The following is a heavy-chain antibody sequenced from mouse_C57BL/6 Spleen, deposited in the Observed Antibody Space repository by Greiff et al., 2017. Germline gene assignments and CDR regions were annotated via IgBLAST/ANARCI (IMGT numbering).Heavy chain of an antibody. J-gene: IGHJ3*01. CDR2: IRKKANGYTT. CDR1: GFSFTDYY. Sequence: EVKVVESGGGLVQPAPPLRLSCAASGFSFTDYYMSWVRQPPGKAPEWLALIRKKANGYTTEYTASVMGRFTITRDNSQNILYLQMNTQRAEHSTTYYYVKANDSYYGAWFAYWGQETLVTVSA. CDR3: VKANDSYYGAWFAY. V-gene: IGHV7-4*01. D-gene: IGHD2-3*01.